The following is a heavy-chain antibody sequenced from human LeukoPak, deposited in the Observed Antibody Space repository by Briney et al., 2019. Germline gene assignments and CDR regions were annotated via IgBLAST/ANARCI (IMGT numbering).Heavy chain of an antibody. CDR1: GGSISSGGYY. J-gene: IGHJ4*02. Sequence: SETLSLTCTVSGGSISSGGYYWSWIRQHPGKGLEWIGYIYYSGSTYYNPSLKSRVTISVDTSKNQFSLKLSSVTAADTAVYYCARDHNIVATIALDYWGQGTLVTVSS. CDR2: IYYSGST. CDR3: ARDHNIVATIALDY. V-gene: IGHV4-31*03. D-gene: IGHD5-12*01.